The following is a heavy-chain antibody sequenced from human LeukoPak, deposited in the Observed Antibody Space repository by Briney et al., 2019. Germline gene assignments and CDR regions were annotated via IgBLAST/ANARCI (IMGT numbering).Heavy chain of an antibody. J-gene: IGHJ4*02. CDR1: GFTFHNFG. D-gene: IGHD4-17*01. CDR2: ISGSGVNT. V-gene: IGHV3-23*01. CDR3: AKRKDYGDYVLDH. Sequence: GGSLRLSCVASGFTFHNFGMTWVRQAPGKGLEWVSRISGSGVNTNYAESVKGRFTISRDNSKSTLYLHVTSLRVEDTAVYYCAKRKDYGDYVLDHWGQGALVTVSS.